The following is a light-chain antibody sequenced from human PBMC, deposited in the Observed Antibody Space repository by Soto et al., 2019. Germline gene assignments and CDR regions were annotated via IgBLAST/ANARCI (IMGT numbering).Light chain of an antibody. CDR3: LQHNSFPIT. CDR1: QGIKNA. J-gene: IGKJ5*01. Sequence: DIQMTQSPSSLSASVGDRVTITCRASQGIKNALGWYQQKPGKAPKRLISTISTLQSGVPSRFSGSGSGTEFTLTISSLQPEDFAPYYCLQHNSFPITFGQGTRLEIK. CDR2: TIS. V-gene: IGKV1-17*01.